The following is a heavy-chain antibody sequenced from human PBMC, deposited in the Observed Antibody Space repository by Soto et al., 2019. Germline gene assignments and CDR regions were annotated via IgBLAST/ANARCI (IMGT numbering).Heavy chain of an antibody. CDR2: IIPIFGTA. CDR1: GGTFSSYA. D-gene: IGHD2-2*01. Sequence: SVKVSCKASGGTFSSYAISWVRQAPGQGLEWMGGIIPIFGTANYAQKFQGRVTITADESTSTAYMELSSLRSEDTAVYYCARRYCSSTSCYQGHFDYWGQGTLVTVSS. J-gene: IGHJ4*02. CDR3: ARRYCSSTSCYQGHFDY. V-gene: IGHV1-69*13.